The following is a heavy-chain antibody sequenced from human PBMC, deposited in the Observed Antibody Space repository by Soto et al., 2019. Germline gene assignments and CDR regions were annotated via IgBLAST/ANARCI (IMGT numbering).Heavy chain of an antibody. CDR2: IYSGGST. J-gene: IGHJ6*02. Sequence: PVGSLRLSCAASGFTVSSNYMSWVRQAPGKGLEWVSVIYSGGSTYYADSVKGRFTISRDNSKNTLYLQMNSLRAEDTAVYYCARDQNLGSDDTEGYYYYGMDVWGQGTTVTVSS. V-gene: IGHV3-53*01. CDR1: GFTVSSNY. D-gene: IGHD3-10*01. CDR3: ARDQNLGSDDTEGYYYYGMDV.